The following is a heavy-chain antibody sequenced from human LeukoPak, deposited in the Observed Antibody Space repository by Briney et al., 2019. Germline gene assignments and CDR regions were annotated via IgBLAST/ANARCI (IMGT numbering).Heavy chain of an antibody. CDR1: GFTFSAYG. J-gene: IGHJ4*02. Sequence: GGSLRLSCAASGFTFSAYGMSWVRQAPGKGLQWVSHISDTVRDTWYANSVKGRFIISRDNSRDTVYLQMSSLRPEDTALYFCAKDNYGGIFASWGQGTLVTVSS. CDR3: AKDNYGGIFAS. D-gene: IGHD4-17*01. CDR2: ISDTVRDT. V-gene: IGHV3-23*01.